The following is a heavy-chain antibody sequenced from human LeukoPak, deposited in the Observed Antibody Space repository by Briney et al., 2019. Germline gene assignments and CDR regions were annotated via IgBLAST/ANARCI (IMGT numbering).Heavy chain of an antibody. V-gene: IGHV4-39*01. Sequence: PSETLSLTCTVSGGSISSSSHSWGWIRQPPGKGLEWTGSIYYTGTTYYNPSLKSRVTISVDTSKNQFSLKLSSVTAADTAVYYCASGNKYFDYWGLGTLVTVSS. CDR1: GGSISSSSHS. CDR2: IYYTGTT. D-gene: IGHD1/OR15-1a*01. J-gene: IGHJ4*02. CDR3: ASGNKYFDY.